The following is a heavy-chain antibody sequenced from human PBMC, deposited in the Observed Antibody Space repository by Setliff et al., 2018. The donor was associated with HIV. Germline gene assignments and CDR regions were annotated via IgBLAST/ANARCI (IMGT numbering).Heavy chain of an antibody. CDR1: GSSFSSGIYY. CDR3: ARGPPAEDYYYYMDV. CDR2: ISYSGST. Sequence: SETLSLTCNVSGSSFSSGIYYWTWIRQQPGKGLEWIGYISYSGSTYYNPSLKSRLTMSIDTSKSHFSLNLNSVTAADTAVYYCARGPPAEDYYYYMDVWDKGTTVTAP. J-gene: IGHJ6*03. V-gene: IGHV4-31*03.